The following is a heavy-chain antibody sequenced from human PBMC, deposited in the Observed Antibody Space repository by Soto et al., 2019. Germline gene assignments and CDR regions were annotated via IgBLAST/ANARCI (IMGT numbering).Heavy chain of an antibody. CDR1: GASITSHY. CDR3: ARSSGDDFFYYGMDV. Sequence: PSETLSLTCSVSGASITSHYWGWIRQSAGVGLQWIGRVYARGATNYNPSLKSRVTISGDTSKNQFSLKLTSVTAADTAVYYCARSSGDDFFYYGMDVWGHGTTVTVSS. D-gene: IGHD4-17*01. V-gene: IGHV4-59*10. J-gene: IGHJ6*02. CDR2: VYARGAT.